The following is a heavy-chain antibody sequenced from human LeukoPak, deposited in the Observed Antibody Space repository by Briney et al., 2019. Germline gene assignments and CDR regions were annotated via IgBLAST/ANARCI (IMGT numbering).Heavy chain of an antibody. Sequence: SETLSLTCVVSGGSVSGYYWGWIRQPPGRGLEWIGYVYYSGSTNYNPSFKSRITISVDTSRNQFSLQLSSVTAEDTAVYYCARVGYDFWSGYSNNWFDPWGQGTLVTVSS. J-gene: IGHJ5*02. CDR3: ARVGYDFWSGYSNNWFDP. D-gene: IGHD3-3*01. CDR1: GGSVSGYY. CDR2: VYYSGST. V-gene: IGHV4-59*02.